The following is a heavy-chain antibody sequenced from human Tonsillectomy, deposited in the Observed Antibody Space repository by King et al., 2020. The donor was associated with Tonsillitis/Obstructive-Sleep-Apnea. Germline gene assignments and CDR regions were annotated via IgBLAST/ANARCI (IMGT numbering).Heavy chain of an antibody. D-gene: IGHD4-17*01. J-gene: IGHJ5*02. Sequence: VQLVESGGGLVQPGGSLRFSCAASGFTFSGYSMNWVRQAPGKGLEWVSYISSSSTTVFYTASVRGRFTISRDNAKNSLYLQMNSLRDEDTAVYYCAREGDYDDDNLGHFDPWGQGTLVTVSS. CDR1: GFTFSGYS. CDR3: AREGDYDDDNLGHFDP. CDR2: ISSSSTTV. V-gene: IGHV3-48*02.